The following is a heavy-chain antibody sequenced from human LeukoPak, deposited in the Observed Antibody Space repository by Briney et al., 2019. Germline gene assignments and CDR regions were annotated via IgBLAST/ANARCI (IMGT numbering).Heavy chain of an antibody. D-gene: IGHD2-2*01. CDR1: GFTFSSHW. Sequence: GGSLRLSCAASGFTFSSHWMSWVRQDPGTRLEWVADIKENGSEKYYVDSLKGRFTISRDNAKNSLDLQMNSLGAEDTAVYYCARRQCSSISCYYAFDIWGQGTMVTVSS. CDR2: IKENGSEK. V-gene: IGHV3-7*01. J-gene: IGHJ3*02. CDR3: ARRQCSSISCYYAFDI.